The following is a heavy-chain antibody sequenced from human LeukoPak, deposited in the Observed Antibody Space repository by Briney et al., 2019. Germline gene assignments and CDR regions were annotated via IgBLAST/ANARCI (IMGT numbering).Heavy chain of an antibody. J-gene: IGHJ4*01. CDR1: GYTFTGYY. CDR2: IYPNSGGR. D-gene: IGHD4-23*01. Sequence: GASVKVSCKASGYTFTGYYLHWVRQAPAQGLEWVGRIYPNSGGRNNAQKFQDRVTMTRDTSISTDYMELSRLRSDDTAVYYCARIREWASTVGAFDYWGQGALVTVSS. V-gene: IGHV1-2*06. CDR3: ARIREWASTVGAFDY.